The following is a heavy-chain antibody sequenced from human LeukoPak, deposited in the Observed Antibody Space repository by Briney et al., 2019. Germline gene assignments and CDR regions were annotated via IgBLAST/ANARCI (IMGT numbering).Heavy chain of an antibody. CDR3: ATTSYDILTGYYNLNFDY. CDR1: GGTFSSYA. V-gene: IGHV1-69*13. Sequence: ASVKVSCKASGGTFSSYAISWVRQAPGQGLEWMGGIIPIFGTANYAQKFQGRVTITADESTSTAYMELSSLRSEDTAVYYCATTSYDILTGYYNLNFDYWGQGTLVTVSS. D-gene: IGHD3-9*01. CDR2: IIPIFGTA. J-gene: IGHJ4*02.